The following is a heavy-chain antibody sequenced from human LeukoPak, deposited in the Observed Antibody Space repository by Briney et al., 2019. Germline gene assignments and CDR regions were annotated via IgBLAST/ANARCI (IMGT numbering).Heavy chain of an antibody. CDR3: ARAKGDFWSGYNPPPGAFDI. J-gene: IGHJ3*02. Sequence: SVKVSCKASGGTFSSYAISWVRQAPGQGLEWMGGIIPIFGTANYAQKFQGRVTITTDESTSTAYMELSSLRSEDTAVYYCARAKGDFWSGYNPPPGAFDIWGQGTMVTVSS. CDR1: GGTFSSYA. D-gene: IGHD3-3*01. V-gene: IGHV1-69*05. CDR2: IIPIFGTA.